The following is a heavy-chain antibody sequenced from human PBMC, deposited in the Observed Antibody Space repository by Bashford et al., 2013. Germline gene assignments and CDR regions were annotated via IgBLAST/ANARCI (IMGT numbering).Heavy chain of an antibody. CDR1: GYTFTGYY. V-gene: IGHV1-2*02. CDR3: TKDDYFESSGHNYLAPPLFDY. D-gene: IGHD3-22*01. J-gene: IGHJ4*02. CDR2: INPNSGDT. Sequence: ASVKVSCKTSGYTFTGYYVHWVRQAPGQGLEWMGWINPNSGDTNYAQKFQGRVTMTRDTSISTAYMELSRLESDDTAVYYCTKDDYFESSGHNYLAPPLFDYWGQGTLVTVSS.